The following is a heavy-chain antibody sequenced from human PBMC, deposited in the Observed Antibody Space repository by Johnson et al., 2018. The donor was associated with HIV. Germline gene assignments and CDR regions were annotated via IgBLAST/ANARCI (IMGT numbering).Heavy chain of an antibody. CDR1: GFTFSSYA. D-gene: IGHD3-10*01. CDR3: AKDSSSLWFGELFDAFDI. J-gene: IGHJ3*02. Sequence: VQLVESGGGVVQPGRSLRLSCAASGFTFSSYAMHWVRQAPGKGLEWVAVISYDGSNKYYADSVKGRFTISRDNSKNTLYLQMNSLRAEDTALYYCAKDSSSLWFGELFDAFDIWGQGTMVTVSS. V-gene: IGHV3-30-3*01. CDR2: ISYDGSNK.